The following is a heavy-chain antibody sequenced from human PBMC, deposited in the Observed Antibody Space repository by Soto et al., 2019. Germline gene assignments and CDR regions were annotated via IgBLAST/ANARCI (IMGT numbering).Heavy chain of an antibody. D-gene: IGHD2-15*01. CDR1: GGTFSSYA. Sequence: GASVKVSCKASGGTFSSYAISWVRQAPGQGLEWMGGIIPIFGTANYAQKFQGRVTITADKSTSTAYMELSSLRSEDTAVYYCAVTSYCSGGSCYPYYYGMDAWGQGTTVTVSS. J-gene: IGHJ6*02. V-gene: IGHV1-69*06. CDR2: IIPIFGTA. CDR3: AVTSYCSGGSCYPYYYGMDA.